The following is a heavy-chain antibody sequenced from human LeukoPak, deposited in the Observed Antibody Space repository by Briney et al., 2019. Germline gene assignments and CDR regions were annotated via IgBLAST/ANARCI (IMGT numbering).Heavy chain of an antibody. V-gene: IGHV3-21*01. CDR3: ARDREVGATRAVRY. Sequence: TGGSLRLSCAASGFTFSSSAMSWVRQVPGKGLEWVSSISSSSSYIYHADSVKGRFTISRDNAKNSLYLQMNSLRAEDTAVYYCARDREVGATRAVRYWGQGTLVTVSS. CDR1: GFTFSSSA. D-gene: IGHD1-26*01. CDR2: ISSSSSYI. J-gene: IGHJ4*02.